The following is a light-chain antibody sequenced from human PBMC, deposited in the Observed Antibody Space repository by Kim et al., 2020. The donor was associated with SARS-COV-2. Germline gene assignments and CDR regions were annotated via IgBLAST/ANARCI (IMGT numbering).Light chain of an antibody. J-gene: IGLJ2*01. CDR2: SDS. Sequence: ELTQPPSASGTPGQTVAISCSGSNSNIGSNSVNWYQLLPGTAPKLLIYSDSQQPSGVPDRFSGSKSGTSASLAVSGLQSEDESDYYCAAWDDSLNNMVFGGGTQLTVL. CDR3: AAWDDSLNNMV. CDR1: NSNIGSNS. V-gene: IGLV1-44*01.